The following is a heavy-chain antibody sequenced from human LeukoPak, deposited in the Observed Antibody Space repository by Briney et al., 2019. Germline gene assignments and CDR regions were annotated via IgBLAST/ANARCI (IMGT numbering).Heavy chain of an antibody. Sequence: GASVKVSCKASGYTFTSYDINWVRQATGQGLEWMGWMNPNSGNTGYAQKFQGRVTMTRNTSISTAYMELSSLRSDDTAVYYCARTDIVVVPAASDAFDIWGQGTMVTVSS. CDR2: MNPNSGNT. J-gene: IGHJ3*02. V-gene: IGHV1-8*01. CDR1: GYTFTSYD. CDR3: ARTDIVVVPAASDAFDI. D-gene: IGHD2-2*01.